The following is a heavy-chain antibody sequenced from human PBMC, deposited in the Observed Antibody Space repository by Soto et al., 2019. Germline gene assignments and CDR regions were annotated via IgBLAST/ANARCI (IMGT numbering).Heavy chain of an antibody. Sequence: QVQLVQSGAEVKKPGASVKVSCKASGYTFTSYAMHWVRQAPGQRLEWMGWINAGNGNTKYSQKFQGRVTITRDTSASTAYMELSSLRSEDTAVYYCARDAPGELVINYYGMDVWGQGTTVTVSS. D-gene: IGHD6-6*01. CDR2: INAGNGNT. CDR1: GYTFTSYA. J-gene: IGHJ6*02. V-gene: IGHV1-3*01. CDR3: ARDAPGELVINYYGMDV.